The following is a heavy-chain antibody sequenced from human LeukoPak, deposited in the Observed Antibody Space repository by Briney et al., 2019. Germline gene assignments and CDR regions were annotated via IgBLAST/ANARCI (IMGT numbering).Heavy chain of an antibody. J-gene: IGHJ5*02. CDR1: GYTFTGYY. CDR3: ARGRTGTTSWFDP. D-gene: IGHD1-1*01. Sequence: ASVKVSCKASGYTFTGYYMHWVRQAPGQGLEWMGWINPNSGGTSYAQKFQGRVTMTRDTSISTAYMELSSLRYDDTAVYYCARGRTGTTSWFDPWGQGTLVTVSS. V-gene: IGHV1-2*02. CDR2: INPNSGGT.